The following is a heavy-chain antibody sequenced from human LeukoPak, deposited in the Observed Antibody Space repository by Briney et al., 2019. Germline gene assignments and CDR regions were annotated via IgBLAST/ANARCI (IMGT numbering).Heavy chain of an antibody. D-gene: IGHD4/OR15-4a*01. Sequence: PSETLSLTCSVSGDSITSGAYYWAWLRQPPGKGLEWIGSFYYSGSIKYNPSLKGRVSISRDMSKNQFSLNLNSVNATDTAVYYCARRDYAAWFDPWGQGTNVTVPS. CDR1: GDSITSGAYY. CDR3: ARRDYAAWFDP. V-gene: IGHV4-39*07. CDR2: FYYSGSI. J-gene: IGHJ5*02.